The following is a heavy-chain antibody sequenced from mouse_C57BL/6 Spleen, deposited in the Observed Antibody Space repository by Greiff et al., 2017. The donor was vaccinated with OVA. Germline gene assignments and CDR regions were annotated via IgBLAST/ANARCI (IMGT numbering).Heavy chain of an antibody. V-gene: IGHV1-55*01. D-gene: IGHD2-3*01. CDR2: IYPGSGST. CDR3: AREGSIYDGSY. J-gene: IGHJ3*01. Sequence: QVQLQQPGAELVKPGASVKMSCKASGYTFTSYWITWVKQRPGQGLEWIGDIYPGSGSTNYNEKFKSKATLTVDTSSSTAYMQLSSLTSADSAVYYSAREGSIYDGSYWGQGTLVTVSA. CDR1: GYTFTSYW.